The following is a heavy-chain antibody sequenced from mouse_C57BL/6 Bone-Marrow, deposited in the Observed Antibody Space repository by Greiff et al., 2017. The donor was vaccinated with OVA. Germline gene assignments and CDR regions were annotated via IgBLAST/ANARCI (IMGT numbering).Heavy chain of an antibody. D-gene: IGHD1-2*01. V-gene: IGHV1-81*01. CDR2: IYPRSGNT. Sequence: VNVVESGAELARPGASVKLSCKASGYTFTSYGISWVKQRTGQGLEWIGEIYPRSGNTYYNEKFKGKATLTADKSSSTAYMELRSLTSEDSAVYFCARDYYGHFDYWGQGTTLTVSS. CDR3: ARDYYGHFDY. CDR1: GYTFTSYG. J-gene: IGHJ2*01.